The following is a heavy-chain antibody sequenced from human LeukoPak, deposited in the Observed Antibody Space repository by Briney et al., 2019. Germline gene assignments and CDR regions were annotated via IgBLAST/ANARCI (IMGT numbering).Heavy chain of an antibody. CDR2: VNPNTGVT. Sequence: EALVKVSCKTSGYTFTAYYMHWVRQAPGQGLEWMGWVNPNTGVTNYAQKFQGRVTMTRATSINTAYMELNRLTSDDTAIYYCARDDSFQFDSWGQGSLVTVSS. J-gene: IGHJ4*02. CDR1: GYTFTAYY. D-gene: IGHD5-18*01. CDR3: ARDDSFQFDS. V-gene: IGHV1-2*02.